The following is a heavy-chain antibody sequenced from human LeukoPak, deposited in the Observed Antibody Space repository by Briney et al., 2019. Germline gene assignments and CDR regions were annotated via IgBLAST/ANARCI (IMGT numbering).Heavy chain of an antibody. J-gene: IGHJ4*02. V-gene: IGHV3-48*01. CDR3: ARARYCSGGSCYSPFDY. Sequence: GGSLRLSCAASGFTFSSYSMNWVRQAPGKGLEWVSYISSSSSTIYYADSVKGRFTISRDNAKNSLYLQMNSLRAEDTAVYYCARARYCSGGSCYSPFDYWGQGTLVTVSS. CDR1: GFTFSSYS. CDR2: ISSSSSTI. D-gene: IGHD2-15*01.